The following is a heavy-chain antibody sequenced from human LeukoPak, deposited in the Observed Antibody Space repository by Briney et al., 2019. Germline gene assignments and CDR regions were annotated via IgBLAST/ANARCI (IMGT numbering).Heavy chain of an antibody. J-gene: IGHJ3*02. CDR1: GFTVSTKY. D-gene: IGHD4-23*01. Sequence: GGSLRLSCAASGFTVSTKYMSWVRQAPGKGLEWVSVIYSGGNTYYADSVKGRFTISGDKSKNTLYLQMNSLRVEDTAVYYCARDRWGDAFDIWGQGTMVTVSS. V-gene: IGHV3-66*01. CDR3: ARDRWGDAFDI. CDR2: IYSGGNT.